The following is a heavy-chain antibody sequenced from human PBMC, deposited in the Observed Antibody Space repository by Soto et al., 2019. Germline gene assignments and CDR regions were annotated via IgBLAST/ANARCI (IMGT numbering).Heavy chain of an antibody. J-gene: IGHJ4*02. CDR3: ARHAVYGSVTGTLDY. CDR2: IYYSGST. Sequence: PSETLSLTCTVSGGSISSSSYYWGWIRQPPGKGLEWIGSIYYSGSTYYNPSLKSRVTISVDTSKNQFSLKLSSVTAADTAVYYCARHAVYGSVTGTLDYWGQGTLVTVSS. V-gene: IGHV4-39*01. CDR1: GGSISSSSYY. D-gene: IGHD3-10*01.